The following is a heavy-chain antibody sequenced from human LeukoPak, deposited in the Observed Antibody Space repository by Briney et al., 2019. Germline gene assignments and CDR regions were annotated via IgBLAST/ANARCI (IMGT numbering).Heavy chain of an antibody. CDR1: GFTFSSYW. CDR2: IKEDGTEK. CDR3: ARETGSGSYLLDY. J-gene: IGHJ4*02. Sequence: GGSLRLSCAVSGFTFSSYWMSWVRQAPGKGLEWVANIKEDGTEKYYQDSVKGRFTISRDNAKNSLYLQMNSLRAEDTAVYYCARETGSGSYLLDYWGQGTLVTVSS. V-gene: IGHV3-7*03. D-gene: IGHD1-26*01.